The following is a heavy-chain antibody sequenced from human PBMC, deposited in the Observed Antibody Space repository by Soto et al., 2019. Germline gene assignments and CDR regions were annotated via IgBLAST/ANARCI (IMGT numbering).Heavy chain of an antibody. Sequence: SETLSLTCTVSGGSISSSSYYWGWIRQPPGKGLEWIGSIYYSGSTYYNPSLKSRVTISVDTPKNQFSLKLGSVTAADTAVYYCASRVTYFDYWGQGTLVTVSS. V-gene: IGHV4-39*01. J-gene: IGHJ4*02. CDR2: IYYSGST. D-gene: IGHD2-21*02. CDR1: GGSISSSSYY. CDR3: ASRVTYFDY.